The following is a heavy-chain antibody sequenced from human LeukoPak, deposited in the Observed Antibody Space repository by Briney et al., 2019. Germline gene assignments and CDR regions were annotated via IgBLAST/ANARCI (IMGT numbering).Heavy chain of an antibody. Sequence: ASVKVSCKVSGDTLTESSMHWVRQAPGKGLEWMGGFDPEHGEPIYAQRFQGRVTLTEDTSTDTAHMELSSLRSEDTAVYFCAADLGQLLNHWGQGTLVTVSS. CDR1: GDTLTESS. CDR3: AADLGQLLNH. D-gene: IGHD6-13*01. J-gene: IGHJ5*02. V-gene: IGHV1-24*01. CDR2: FDPEHGEP.